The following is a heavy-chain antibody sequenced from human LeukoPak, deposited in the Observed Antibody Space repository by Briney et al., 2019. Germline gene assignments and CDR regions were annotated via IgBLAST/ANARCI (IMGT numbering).Heavy chain of an antibody. J-gene: IGHJ5*02. CDR2: MNPNSGNT. V-gene: IGHV1-8*01. D-gene: IGHD4-17*01. CDR3: ARGRDDYGDINWFDP. CDR1: GYTFTNYD. Sequence: GSVKVSCKASGYTFTNYDINWVRQAAGQGLEWMGWMNPNSGNTGYAQKFQGRVTMTRNTSISTAYMELSSLKSEDTAVYYCARGRDDYGDINWFDPWGQGTLVTVSS.